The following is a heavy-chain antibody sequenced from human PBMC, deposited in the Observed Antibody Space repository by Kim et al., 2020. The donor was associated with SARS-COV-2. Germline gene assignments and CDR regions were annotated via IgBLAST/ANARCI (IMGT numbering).Heavy chain of an antibody. CDR1: GYTFTGYY. V-gene: IGHV1-2*02. D-gene: IGHD2-2*02. CDR2: INPNSGGT. Sequence: ASVKVSCKASGYTFTGYYMHWVRQAPGQGLEWMGWINPNSGGTNYAQKFQGRVTMTRDTSISTAYMELSRLRSDDTAVYYCARGRPRYCSSTSCYNYYYYGMDVWGQGTTVTVSS. J-gene: IGHJ6*02. CDR3: ARGRPRYCSSTSCYNYYYYGMDV.